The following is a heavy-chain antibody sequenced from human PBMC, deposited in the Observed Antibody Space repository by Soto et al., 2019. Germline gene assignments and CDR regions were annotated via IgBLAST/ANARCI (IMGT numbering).Heavy chain of an antibody. CDR3: VKSGTYSDYLDY. J-gene: IGHJ4*02. CDR2: ISSSGGST. CDR1: GFTFSSST. Sequence: GGSPRLSCSASGFTFSSSTMHWVRQAPGRGLKYVSAISSSGGSTYYADSVKGRFTISRDNSRNTLYLQMSSLRAEDTAVYYCVKSGTYSDYLDYWGQGTLVTVSS. V-gene: IGHV3-64D*08. D-gene: IGHD1-26*01.